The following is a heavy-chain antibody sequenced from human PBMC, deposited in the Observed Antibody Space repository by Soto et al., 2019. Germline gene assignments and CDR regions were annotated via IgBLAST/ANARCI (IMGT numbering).Heavy chain of an antibody. J-gene: IGHJ4*02. CDR1: GGSISSSSYY. V-gene: IGHV4-39*01. Sequence: QLQLQESGPGLVKPSETLSLTCTVSGGSISSSSYYWGWIRQPPGKGLEWIGSIYYSGSTYYNPSLKSRVTISVDTSKNQFSLKLSSVTAADTAVYYCARLGLYDSSGYYWGNFDYWGQGTLVTVSS. CDR3: ARLGLYDSSGYYWGNFDY. CDR2: IYYSGST. D-gene: IGHD3-22*01.